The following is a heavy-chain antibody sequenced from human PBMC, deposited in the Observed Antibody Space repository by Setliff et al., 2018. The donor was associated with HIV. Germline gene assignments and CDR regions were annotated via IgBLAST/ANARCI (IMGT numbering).Heavy chain of an antibody. D-gene: IGHD1-26*01. Sequence: PGGSLRLSCAASGFRFRSYWMSWVRQAPGKGLESVANVKQDGTETLYVDFVKGRLTISRENANNLVYLQMNSLRVEDTAVYFCARWGSGSYERVFDYWGQGMLVTVSS. CDR2: VKQDGTET. CDR1: GFRFRSYW. CDR3: ARWGSGSYERVFDY. J-gene: IGHJ4*02. V-gene: IGHV3-7*01.